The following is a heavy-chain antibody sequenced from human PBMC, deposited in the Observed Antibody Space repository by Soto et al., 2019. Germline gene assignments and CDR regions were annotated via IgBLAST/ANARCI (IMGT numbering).Heavy chain of an antibody. CDR1: GASTVSHYH. J-gene: IGHJ4*02. Sequence: LSLTCSVSGASTVSHYHCTWIRQPPGKGLEWMGYIFNSGTTFYNPSLTSRLSISMDTSGNHFSLELRSVTAADTAVYYCALALGPTTGLDYWGQGTLVTVSS. CDR3: ALALGPTTGLDY. V-gene: IGHV4-31*02. D-gene: IGHD1-26*01. CDR2: IFNSGTT.